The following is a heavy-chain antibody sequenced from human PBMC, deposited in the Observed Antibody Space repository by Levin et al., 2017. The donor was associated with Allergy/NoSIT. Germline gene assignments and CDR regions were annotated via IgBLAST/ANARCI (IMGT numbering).Heavy chain of an antibody. V-gene: IGHV2-70*01. CDR3: ARSPRLQYYYGMDV. J-gene: IGHJ6*02. CDR1: GFSLSTSGMC. D-gene: IGHD5-24*01. Sequence: TLSLTCTFSGFSLSTSGMCVSWIRQPPGKALEWLALIDWDDDKYYSTSLKTRLTISKDTSKNQVVLTMTNMDPVDTATYYCARSPRLQYYYGMDVWGQGTTVTVSS. CDR2: IDWDDDK.